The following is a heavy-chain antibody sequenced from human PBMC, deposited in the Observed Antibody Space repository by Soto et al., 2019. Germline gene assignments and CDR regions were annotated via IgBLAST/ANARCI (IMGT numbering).Heavy chain of an antibody. V-gene: IGHV3-9*01. CDR2: ISWNSGSI. CDR1: GFTFDDYA. Sequence: EVQLVESGGVLVQPGGSLRLSCAASGFTFDDYAMHWVRQAPGKGLEWVSGISWNSGSIGYADSVKGRFTISRDNAKNSLYLQMNSLRAEDTALYYCAKASGSSSYYYYYGMDVWGQGTTVTVSS. CDR3: AKASGSSSYYYYYGMDV. J-gene: IGHJ6*02. D-gene: IGHD6-13*01.